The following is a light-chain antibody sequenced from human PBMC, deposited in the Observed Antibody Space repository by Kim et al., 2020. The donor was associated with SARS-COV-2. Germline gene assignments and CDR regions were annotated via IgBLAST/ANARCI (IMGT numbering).Light chain of an antibody. CDR1: NSNIGSNA. J-gene: IGLJ3*02. V-gene: IGLV1-44*01. CDR3: AAWDDRQIGWV. Sequence: QPVLTQPPSASGTPGQRVTISCSGSNSNIGSNAVNWYQQLPGTAPKLLIYSNDQRPSGVPDRFSGSKSGTSASLAISGLQSEDEADYYCAAWDDRQIGWVFGGGTQLTVL. CDR2: SND.